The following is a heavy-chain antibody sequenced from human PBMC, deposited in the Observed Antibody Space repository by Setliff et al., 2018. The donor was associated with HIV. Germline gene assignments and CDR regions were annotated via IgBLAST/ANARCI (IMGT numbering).Heavy chain of an antibody. CDR2: IKEDGYEA. J-gene: IGHJ6*02. V-gene: IGHV3-7*01. CDR1: GFTFSSYW. Sequence: GGSLRLSCAASGFTFSSYWMTWVRQAPGKGLEWVANIKEDGYEAFHLDSLKGRFTISRDNAKDSLYLQTTSLRAEDTAIYYCARGSMIAHYYYYGMDVWGQGTTVTVSS. D-gene: IGHD3-22*01. CDR3: ARGSMIAHYYYYGMDV.